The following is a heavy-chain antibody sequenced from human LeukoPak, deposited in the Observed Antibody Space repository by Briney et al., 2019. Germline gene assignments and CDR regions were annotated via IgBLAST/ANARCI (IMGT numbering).Heavy chain of an antibody. CDR2: IYHSGST. CDR3: ARIETYSSGWYDAFFDY. Sequence: SETLSLTCSVSDYSISSGYYWGWIRQPPGKGLEWIGSIYHSGSTYYNPSLKSRVTISVDTSKNHFSLKLTSVTAADTAMYYCARIETYSSGWYDAFFDYWGQGTLVTVSS. J-gene: IGHJ4*02. D-gene: IGHD6-19*01. V-gene: IGHV4-38-2*02. CDR1: DYSISSGYY.